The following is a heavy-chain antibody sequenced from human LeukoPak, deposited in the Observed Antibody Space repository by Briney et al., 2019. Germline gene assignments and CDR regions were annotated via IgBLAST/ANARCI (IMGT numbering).Heavy chain of an antibody. CDR2: IIPILGIA. CDR1: GGTFSSYA. CDR3: ARETGSGRYNY. V-gene: IGHV1-69*04. D-gene: IGHD1-26*01. Sequence: ASVKVSCKASGGTFSSYAISWVRQAPGQGLEWMGTIIPILGIANYAQKFQGRVTITADKSTSTAYMELSSLRSEDTAVYYCARETGSGRYNYWGQGTLVTVSS. J-gene: IGHJ4*02.